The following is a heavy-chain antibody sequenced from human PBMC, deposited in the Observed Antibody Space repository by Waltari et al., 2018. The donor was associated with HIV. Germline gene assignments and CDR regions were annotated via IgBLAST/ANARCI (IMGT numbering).Heavy chain of an antibody. CDR1: DGSMSNHY. CDR3: ARGSGLKVTLDWYFDV. Sequence: QVELQESGPGLVKTSATLSLTCTVSDGSMSNHYWSWIRKSPGKGLEWIGYIYYSGTTNYNPSLRSRVTVSVDSSKKQFSLKLTSVTAADTAVYFWARGSGLKVTLDWYFDVWGRGTLVTVSS. J-gene: IGHJ2*01. CDR2: IYYSGTT. V-gene: IGHV4-59*11.